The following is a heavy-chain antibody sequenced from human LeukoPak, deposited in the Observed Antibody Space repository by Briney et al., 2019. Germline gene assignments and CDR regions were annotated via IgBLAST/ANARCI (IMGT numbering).Heavy chain of an antibody. J-gene: IGHJ4*02. V-gene: IGHV3-7*01. CDR1: GFIFSSYW. Sequence: GGSLRLSCAASGFIFSSYWMSWVRQAPGKGLEWVANIKEDGSEKYYVDSVKGRFTISRDNAKNSLYLQMNSLRAEDTAVYYCARSSEIAAAAHDYWGQGTLVTVSS. CDR2: IKEDGSEK. D-gene: IGHD6-13*01. CDR3: ARSSEIAAAAHDY.